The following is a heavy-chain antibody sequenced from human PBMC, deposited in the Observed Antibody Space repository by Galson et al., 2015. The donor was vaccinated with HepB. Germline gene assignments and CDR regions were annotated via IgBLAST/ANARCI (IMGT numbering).Heavy chain of an antibody. Sequence: SLRLSCAASGFTFSSYSMNWVRQAPGKGLQYVSIISSNGGSTYYADSVKGRLTISRDNSKNTLYLQMSSLRHEDTAVYYCVKEYSGYDSPPWFLDMWGQGTMVTVSP. V-gene: IGHV3-64D*06. CDR1: GFTFSSYS. CDR2: ISSNGGST. J-gene: IGHJ3*02. D-gene: IGHD5-12*01. CDR3: VKEYSGYDSPPWFLDM.